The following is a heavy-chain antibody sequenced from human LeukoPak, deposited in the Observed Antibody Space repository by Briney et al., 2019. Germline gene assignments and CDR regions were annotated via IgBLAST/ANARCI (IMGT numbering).Heavy chain of an antibody. J-gene: IGHJ4*02. Sequence: GGSLRLSCAASGFTFSGYAMHWVRQAPGKGLEWVAVISYDGSNEYYADSVKGRFTISRDNSKNTLYLQMNSLSVEDTAVYYCARVGYYASGPFSYFDYWGQGTLVTFSS. CDR3: ARVGYYASGPFSYFDY. V-gene: IGHV3-30-3*01. D-gene: IGHD3-10*01. CDR2: ISYDGSNE. CDR1: GFTFSGYA.